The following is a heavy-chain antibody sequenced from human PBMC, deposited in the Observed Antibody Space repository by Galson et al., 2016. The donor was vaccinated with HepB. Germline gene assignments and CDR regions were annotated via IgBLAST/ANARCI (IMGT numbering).Heavy chain of an antibody. CDR2: ISGSGAGT. CDR3: ARHSGAVVGIAFDS. D-gene: IGHD6-19*01. J-gene: IGHJ4*02. CDR1: GFTFSTYA. V-gene: IGHV3-23*01. Sequence: SVRLSCAASGFTFSTYAMNWVRQAPGKGLEWVSAISGSGAGTYYAGTVKGRFTISRDKSKNTLYLQMNSLRAEDTAVYYWARHSGAVVGIAFDSWGQGTLVTVSS.